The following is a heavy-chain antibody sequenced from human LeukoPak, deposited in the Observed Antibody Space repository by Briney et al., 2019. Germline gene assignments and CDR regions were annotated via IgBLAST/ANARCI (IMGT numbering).Heavy chain of an antibody. J-gene: IGHJ4*02. Sequence: SETLSLTCTVSGGSISSTSFYWGWIRQPPGEGLEWIGGIYSGGNTYYNPSLESRLTISVDTSKNQFSLKLSSVTAADTAVYYCARVSYYGSGSPIDYWGQGTLVTVSS. CDR2: IYSGGNT. V-gene: IGHV4-39*07. D-gene: IGHD3-10*01. CDR3: ARVSYYGSGSPIDY. CDR1: GGSISSTSFY.